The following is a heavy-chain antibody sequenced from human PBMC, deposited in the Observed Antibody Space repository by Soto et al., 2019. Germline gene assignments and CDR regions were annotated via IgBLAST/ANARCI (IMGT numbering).Heavy chain of an antibody. Sequence: EALLVESGGGLVQPGGSLRLSCAASGFTFSGYWMSWVRQAPGKGLEWVASINRDGSESHYVDSVKGRFTISRDNAKSSVYLQMKSLRAEDTVVYYCARDPGPRPAAIRGLGWFDPWGQGTLVTVSS. J-gene: IGHJ5*02. CDR2: INRDGSES. CDR1: GFTFSGYW. D-gene: IGHD2-2*01. V-gene: IGHV3-7*03. CDR3: ARDPGPRPAAIRGLGWFDP.